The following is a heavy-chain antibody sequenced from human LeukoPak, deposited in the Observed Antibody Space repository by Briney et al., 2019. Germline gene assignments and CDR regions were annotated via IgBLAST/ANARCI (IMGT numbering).Heavy chain of an antibody. J-gene: IGHJ6*03. V-gene: IGHV3-30-3*01. Sequence: GGSLRLSCAASGFTFSTYAMHWVRQAPGKGLEWVTLISYDGNNKYYADSVKGRFTISRDNSKNTLYLQMNSLRAEDTAVCYCARSGGPFGGYYYYYMDVWAKGPRSPSP. CDR3: ARSGGPFGGYYYYYMDV. CDR2: ISYDGNNK. D-gene: IGHD3-10*01. CDR1: GFTFSTYA.